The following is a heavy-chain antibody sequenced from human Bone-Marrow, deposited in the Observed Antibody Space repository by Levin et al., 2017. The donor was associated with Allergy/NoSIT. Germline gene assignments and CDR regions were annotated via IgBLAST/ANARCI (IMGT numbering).Heavy chain of an antibody. D-gene: IGHD2-15*01. CDR3: AKESGSNSRKDYFDS. J-gene: IGHJ4*02. CDR1: GFSFNNYA. Sequence: PGGSLRLSCAASGFSFNNYAMAWTRQAPGKGLEWVSAITGSGGTTYYADSVKDRFTISRDNSQNTLYLQLNSLRVEDTARYYCAKESGSNSRKDYFDSWGQGTLVTVSS. V-gene: IGHV3-23*01. CDR2: ITGSGGTT.